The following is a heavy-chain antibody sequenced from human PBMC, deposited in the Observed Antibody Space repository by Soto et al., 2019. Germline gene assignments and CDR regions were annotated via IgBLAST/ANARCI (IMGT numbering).Heavy chain of an antibody. Sequence: EMQLVESGGGLVKPGGSLRLSCAASGFTFSSYSMNWVRQAPGKGLEWVSSISSSSSYIYYADSVKGRFTISRDNAKNSLYLQMNSLRAEDTAVYYCARDGGSGSYLYYYYYMDVWGKGTTVTVSS. J-gene: IGHJ6*03. D-gene: IGHD3-10*01. CDR2: ISSSSSYI. CDR1: GFTFSSYS. V-gene: IGHV3-21*01. CDR3: ARDGGSGSYLYYYYYMDV.